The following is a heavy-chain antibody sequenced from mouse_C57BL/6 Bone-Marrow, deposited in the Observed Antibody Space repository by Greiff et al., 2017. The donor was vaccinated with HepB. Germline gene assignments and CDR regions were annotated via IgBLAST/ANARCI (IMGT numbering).Heavy chain of an antibody. CDR2: INPYNGGT. V-gene: IGHV1-19*01. CDR3: ARGDGYYLDY. D-gene: IGHD2-3*01. J-gene: IGHJ2*01. CDR1: GYTFTDYY. Sequence: EVQRVESGPVLVKPGASVKMTCKASGYTFTDYYMNWVKQSHGKSLEWIGVINPYNGGTSYNQKFKGKATLTVDKSSSTAYMELNSLTSEDSAVYYCARGDGYYLDYWGQGTTLTVSS.